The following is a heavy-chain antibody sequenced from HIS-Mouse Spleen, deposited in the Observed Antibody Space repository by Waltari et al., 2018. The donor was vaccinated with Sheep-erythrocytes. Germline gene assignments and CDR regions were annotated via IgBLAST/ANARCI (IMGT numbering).Heavy chain of an antibody. CDR1: GFTFSSYS. CDR3: ARAGYSGEYYFDY. J-gene: IGHJ4*02. Sequence: EVQLVESGGGLVKPGGSLRLSCAASGFTFSSYSMNWVRQGPGKGLEWVSSIRSSSSYIYYPDSVKGRFTISRDNAKNSLYLQMNSLRAEDTAVYYCARAGYSGEYYFDYWGQGTLVTVSS. V-gene: IGHV3-21*01. CDR2: IRSSSSYI. D-gene: IGHD5-12*01.